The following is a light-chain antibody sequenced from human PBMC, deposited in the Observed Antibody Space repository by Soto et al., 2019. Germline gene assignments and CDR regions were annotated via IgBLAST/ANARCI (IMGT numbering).Light chain of an antibody. CDR3: MQAQQTLRT. CDR1: QSLLHSNGYNY. J-gene: IGKJ1*01. CDR2: LGS. V-gene: IGKV2-28*01. Sequence: DIVMTQSPLSLPVTPGEPASISCRSSQSLLHSNGYNYLDWYLQKPGQSPQLLIYLGSNRASGVPDRFSGSGSRTEFTLKISRVEAEDVGVYYCMQAQQTLRTFGQGAKVEIK.